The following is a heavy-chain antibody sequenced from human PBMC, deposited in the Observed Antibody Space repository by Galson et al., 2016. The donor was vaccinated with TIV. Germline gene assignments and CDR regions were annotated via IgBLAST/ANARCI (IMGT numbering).Heavy chain of an antibody. CDR1: GFTFSTYA. Sequence: SLRLSCAASGFTFSTYAMNWVRQAPGKGLEWVSGITWNSVGIDYADSVKGRFTISRDNAKNSLYLQMNSLRPDDTALYYCAKEQSCGGDCYLSDFWGQGALVTVSS. D-gene: IGHD2-21*02. V-gene: IGHV3-9*01. CDR3: AKEQSCGGDCYLSDF. J-gene: IGHJ4*02. CDR2: ITWNSVGI.